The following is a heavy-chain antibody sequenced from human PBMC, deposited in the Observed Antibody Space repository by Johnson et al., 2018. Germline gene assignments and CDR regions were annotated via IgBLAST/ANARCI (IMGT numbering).Heavy chain of an antibody. D-gene: IGHD3-22*01. V-gene: IGHV3-74*02. CDR2: IKSDGSST. Sequence: VQLVESGGGLVHPGGTLRLSCAGSGFIFSDYWMNWVRQAPGKALVWVSRIKSDGSSTNYADSVKGRFAISRDHAKNTVYLQMNSMRADDTAVYSCTSGARYHGSSGYYGAFDVWGQGTMVNVSS. J-gene: IGHJ3*01. CDR3: TSGARYHGSSGYYGAFDV. CDR1: GFIFSDYW.